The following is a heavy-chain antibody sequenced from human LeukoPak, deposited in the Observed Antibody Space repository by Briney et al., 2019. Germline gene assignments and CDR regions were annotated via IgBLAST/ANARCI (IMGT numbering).Heavy chain of an antibody. CDR1: GGSISSSSYY. V-gene: IGHV4-39*01. D-gene: IGHD3-10*01. CDR2: IYYSGST. J-gene: IGHJ1*01. CDR3: ARHDYYGSGSYSYFQN. Sequence: SETLSLTCTVSGGSISSSSYYWGWIRQPPGKGLEWIGSIYYSGSTFYNPSLKSRVTISVDTSKNQFFLKLSYVTAADTAVYYCARHDYYGSGSYSYFQNWGQGTLVTVSS.